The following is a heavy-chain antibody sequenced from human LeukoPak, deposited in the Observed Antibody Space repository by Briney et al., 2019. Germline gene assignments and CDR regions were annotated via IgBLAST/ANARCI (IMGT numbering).Heavy chain of an antibody. V-gene: IGHV5-10-1*01. CDR3: ARHVAGYGSGSNDWFDP. CDR2: IDPSDSYT. Sequence: PGESLKISCKGSGYSFTSYWISWVRQMPGKGLEWMGRIDPSDSYTNYSPSFQGHVTISADKSISTAYLQWSSLKASDTAMYYCARHVAGYGSGSNDWFDPWGQGTLVTVSS. J-gene: IGHJ5*02. D-gene: IGHD3-10*01. CDR1: GYSFTSYW.